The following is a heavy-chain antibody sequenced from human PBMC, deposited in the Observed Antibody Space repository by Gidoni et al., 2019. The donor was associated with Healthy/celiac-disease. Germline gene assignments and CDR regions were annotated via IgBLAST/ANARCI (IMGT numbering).Heavy chain of an antibody. CDR1: GFTFSSYG. J-gene: IGHJ4*02. D-gene: IGHD1-26*01. Sequence: QVQLVESGGGVVQPGRSLRLSCAASGFTFSSYGMHWVRQAPGKGLEWVAVIWYDGSNKYYADSVKGRFTISRDNSKNTLYLQMNSLRAEDTAVYYCAREGSAGATTPFYFDYWGQGTLVTVSS. CDR3: AREGSAGATTPFYFDY. V-gene: IGHV3-33*01. CDR2: IWYDGSNK.